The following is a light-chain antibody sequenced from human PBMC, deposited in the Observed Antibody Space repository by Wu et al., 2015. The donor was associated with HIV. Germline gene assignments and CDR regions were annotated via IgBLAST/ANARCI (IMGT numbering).Light chain of an antibody. CDR2: SAS. CDR3: QQVSEYPYT. J-gene: IGKJ2*01. Sequence: GDRVTISCRANQDIRSSLAWYQQSSGQVPRLLIYSASTLQHGVPARFSGGGSGTEFTLTINSLQPEDFASYYCQQVSEYPYTFGQGT. V-gene: IGKV1-9*01. CDR1: QDIRSS.